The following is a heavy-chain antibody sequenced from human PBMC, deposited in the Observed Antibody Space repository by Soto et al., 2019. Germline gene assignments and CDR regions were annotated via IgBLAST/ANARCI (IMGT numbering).Heavy chain of an antibody. D-gene: IGHD3-3*01. CDR1: GGPFSSYA. CDR2: IIPIFGTA. Sequence: QVQLVQSGAEVKKPGSSVKVSCQASGGPFSSYAISWVRQAPGQGLEWIGGIIPIFGTANYAQKFQGRVTSTEDESTSTAYMELSSLRSEDTAVYYCARGRYYDFWSGSNYYYYGMDVWGQGTTVTVSS. J-gene: IGHJ6*02. CDR3: ARGRYYDFWSGSNYYYYGMDV. V-gene: IGHV1-69*01.